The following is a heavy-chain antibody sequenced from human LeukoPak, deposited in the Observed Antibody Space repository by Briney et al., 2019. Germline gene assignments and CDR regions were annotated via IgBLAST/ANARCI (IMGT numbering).Heavy chain of an antibody. Sequence: GGSLSLSCAASGFTFSNACMSWVRQAPGKGLEWVGRIKSKTGGGSTDYPEPVEGRFTISRDDSKNTLYLQMNSLKTEDTAVYYCTTDDIMITFGGVIVISDYFDYWGQGTLVTVSS. J-gene: IGHJ4*02. CDR1: GFTFSNAC. CDR2: IKSKTGGGST. V-gene: IGHV3-15*01. D-gene: IGHD3-16*02. CDR3: TTDDIMITFGGVIVISDYFDY.